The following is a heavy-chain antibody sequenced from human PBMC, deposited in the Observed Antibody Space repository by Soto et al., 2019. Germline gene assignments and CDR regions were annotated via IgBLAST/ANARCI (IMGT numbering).Heavy chain of an antibody. CDR1: GFTFSSYG. CDR3: AKASIAAAGTDVRGDGYYYGMDV. V-gene: IGHV3-30*18. J-gene: IGHJ6*02. D-gene: IGHD6-13*01. Sequence: QVQLVESGGGVVQPGRSLRLSCAASGFTFSSYGMHWVRQAPGKGLEWVAVISYDGSNKYYADSVKGRFTISRDNSKNTLYLQINSLRAEDTAVYYCAKASIAAAGTDVRGDGYYYGMDVWGQGTTVTVSS. CDR2: ISYDGSNK.